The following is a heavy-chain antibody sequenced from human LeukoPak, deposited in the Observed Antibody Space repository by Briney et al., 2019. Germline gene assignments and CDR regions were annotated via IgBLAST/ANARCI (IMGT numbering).Heavy chain of an antibody. J-gene: IGHJ5*02. CDR3: ARAPGITIFGVVIRTGFDP. CDR1: GGSISSSIYY. Sequence: SETLSLTCGVSGGSISSSIYYWGWIRQPPGKGLEWIGNIYYSGNTYYNPSLKSRVTISVDTSENQFSLKLSSVTAADTAVYYCARAPGITIFGVVIRTGFDPWGQGTLVTVSS. CDR2: IYYSGNT. D-gene: IGHD3-3*01. V-gene: IGHV4-39*01.